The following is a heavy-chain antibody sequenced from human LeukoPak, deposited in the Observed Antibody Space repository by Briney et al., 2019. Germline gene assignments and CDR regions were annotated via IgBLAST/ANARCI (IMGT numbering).Heavy chain of an antibody. Sequence: PGGSLRLACAASGFTFTSYSISCVRQAPGKWREWVSAISGIVGSTYYADSGKGRFTISRDNSKNTLYLQMNSLRAEDTAVYYCAKDRGGSYPPYWGQGTLVTVSS. CDR3: AKDRGGSYPPY. CDR2: ISGIVGST. J-gene: IGHJ4*02. CDR1: GFTFTSYS. V-gene: IGHV3-23*01. D-gene: IGHD1-26*01.